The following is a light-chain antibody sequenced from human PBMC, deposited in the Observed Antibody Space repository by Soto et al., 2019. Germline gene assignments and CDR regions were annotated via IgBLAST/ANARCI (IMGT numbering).Light chain of an antibody. CDR2: EVS. CDR1: SSDVGSYDF. Sequence: HSALTQPASVSGSPGQSITMSCTGTSSDVGSYDFVSWYQQHPGKAPKLLIYEVSNRPSGVSARFSGSKSDNTASLTISGLQAADEADYTSSTVRYVFGSGTKVTVL. J-gene: IGLJ1*01. CDR3: STVRYV. V-gene: IGLV2-14*01.